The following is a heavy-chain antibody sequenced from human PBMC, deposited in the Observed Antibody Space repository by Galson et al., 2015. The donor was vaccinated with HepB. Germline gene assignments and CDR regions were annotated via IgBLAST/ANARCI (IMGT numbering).Heavy chain of an antibody. CDR3: AIGSGNRWFDP. J-gene: IGHJ5*02. CDR1: GFTFSRYW. Sequence: SLRLSCAGSGFTFSRYWMSWVRQAPGKGLEWVANIKQDGSDKYYVDSVKGRFTISRDNAKNSLYLQMDSLRAEDTAVYYCAIGSGNRWFDPWGQGTLITVSS. V-gene: IGHV3-7*01. CDR2: IKQDGSDK.